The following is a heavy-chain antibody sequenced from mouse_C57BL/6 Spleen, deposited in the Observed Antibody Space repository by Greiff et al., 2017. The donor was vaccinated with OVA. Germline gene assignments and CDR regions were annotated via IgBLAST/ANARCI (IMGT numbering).Heavy chain of an antibody. D-gene: IGHD1-1*01. Sequence: VQLKQSGPELVKPGASVKISCKASGYSFTDYNMNWVKQSNGKSLEWIGVINPNYGTTSYNQKFKGKATLTVDQSSSTAYMQLNSLTSEDSAVYYCARWTVVANYYAMDYWGQGTSVTVSS. CDR3: ARWTVVANYYAMDY. V-gene: IGHV1-39*01. CDR2: INPNYGTT. CDR1: GYSFTDYN. J-gene: IGHJ4*01.